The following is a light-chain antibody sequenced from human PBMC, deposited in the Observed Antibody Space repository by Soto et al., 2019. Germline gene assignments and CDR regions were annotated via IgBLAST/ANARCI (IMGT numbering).Light chain of an antibody. V-gene: IGKV1-5*03. Sequence: DIQMTQSPSTLSASVGDRVTITCRASQCISTWLAWYQQKPGKAPKLLIYKASRLEGGVPSRFGGSGSGTLFNITISSLHPDDFATYYCQRYNTYPLTFGGGTTVDIK. J-gene: IGKJ4*01. CDR1: QCISTW. CDR2: KAS. CDR3: QRYNTYPLT.